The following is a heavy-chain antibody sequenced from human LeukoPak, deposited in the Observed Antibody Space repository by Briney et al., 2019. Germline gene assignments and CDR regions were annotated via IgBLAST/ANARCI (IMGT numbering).Heavy chain of an antibody. CDR3: ARARRLSFDY. CDR2: IDYSGST. CDR1: GGSISSGDYY. D-gene: IGHD4/OR15-4a*01. V-gene: IGHV4-30-4*01. J-gene: IGHJ4*02. Sequence: SETLSLTCTVSGGSISSGDYYWSWIRQPPGKGLEWIGYIDYSGSTYYNPSLKSRVTISVDTSKNQFSLKLSSVTAADTAVYYCARARRLSFDYWGQGTLVTVSS.